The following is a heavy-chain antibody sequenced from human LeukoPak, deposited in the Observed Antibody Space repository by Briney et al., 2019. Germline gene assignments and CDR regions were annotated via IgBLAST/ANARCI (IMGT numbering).Heavy chain of an antibody. Sequence: GGSLRLSCAASGFAFKSYSMYWVRQGPGKGLEWVASISDASFSINYADSVKGRFTISRDNSKNILYLQMNSLRAEDTAIYYCSKDHCTTTRCIAGFDFWGQGALVTVSS. CDR1: GFAFKSYS. CDR3: SKDHCTTTRCIAGFDF. V-gene: IGHV3-23*01. J-gene: IGHJ4*02. D-gene: IGHD2-2*01. CDR2: ISDASFSI.